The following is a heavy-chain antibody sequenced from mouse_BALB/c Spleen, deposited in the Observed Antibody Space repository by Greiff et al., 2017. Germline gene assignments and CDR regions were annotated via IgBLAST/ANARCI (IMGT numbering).Heavy chain of an antibody. CDR2: IYPGNVNT. Sequence: QVQLQQSGPELVKPGASVRISCKASGYTFTSYYIHWVKQRPGQGLEWIGWIYPGNVNTKYNEKFKGKATLTADKSSSTAYMQLSSLTSEDSAVYFCARSSMTSWFAYWGQGTLVTVSA. J-gene: IGHJ3*01. CDR1: GYTFTSYY. D-gene: IGHD2-10*02. V-gene: IGHV1S56*01. CDR3: ARSSMTSWFAY.